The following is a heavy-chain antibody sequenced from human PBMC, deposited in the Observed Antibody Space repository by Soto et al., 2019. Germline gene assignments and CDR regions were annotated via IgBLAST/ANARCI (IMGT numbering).Heavy chain of an antibody. J-gene: IGHJ6*03. D-gene: IGHD2-21*01. CDR2: INHLGSI. V-gene: IGHV4-34*01. Sequence: SETLSLTCVVSGGSLSDYFWSWIRQPPGMALEWIGEINHLGSINYNPSLKSRVTMSVDTSKNQFSLTLNSVTAADTATFYCARGGISHWAYFYYMDVWDRGTTVTVSS. CDR1: GGSLSDYF. CDR3: ARGGISHWAYFYYMDV.